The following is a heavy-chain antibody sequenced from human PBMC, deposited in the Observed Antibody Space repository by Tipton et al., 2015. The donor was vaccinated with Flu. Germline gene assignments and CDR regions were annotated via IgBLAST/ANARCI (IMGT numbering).Heavy chain of an antibody. Sequence: TLSLTCSVSGDSIGSQYFWGWIRQAPGKGLEWIGNVHRTGSPYYNPSLRCRVTIAVDEAKIQFSLRLTSVTAADTSVYYCGRRDYSNYVSEPKNWFDPWGPGILVTVSS. CDR1: GDSIGSQYF. J-gene: IGHJ5*02. CDR3: GRRDYSNYVSEPKNWFDP. CDR2: VHRTGSP. V-gene: IGHV4-38-2*01. D-gene: IGHD4-11*01.